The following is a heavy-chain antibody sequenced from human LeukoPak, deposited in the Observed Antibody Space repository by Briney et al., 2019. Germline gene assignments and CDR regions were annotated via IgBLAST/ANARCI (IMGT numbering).Heavy chain of an antibody. CDR1: GDSVSSNSAA. D-gene: IGHD3-22*01. CDR2: TYYRSKWYN. Sequence: SQTLSLTCAISGDSVSSNSAAWNWIRQSPSRGLEWLGRTYYRSKWYNDYAVSVKSRITINPDTSKNQFSLQLNSLTPEDTAVYYCARDAHPYYYDSSGYYYGLDYWGQGTLVTVSS. V-gene: IGHV6-1*01. CDR3: ARDAHPYYYDSSGYYYGLDY. J-gene: IGHJ4*02.